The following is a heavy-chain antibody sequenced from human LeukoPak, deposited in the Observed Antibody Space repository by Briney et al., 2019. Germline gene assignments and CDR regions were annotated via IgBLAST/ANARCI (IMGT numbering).Heavy chain of an antibody. D-gene: IGHD2-15*01. CDR2: SRNKAHSYST. Sequence: HPGGSLRLSCVASGFTLSDHYMDWVRQAPGKGLEWVGRSRNKAHSYSTEYAASVKGRLTISRDESQKSLHLQMNSLKSEDTAVYYCVRGYHGLDVWGQGTTVTVSS. CDR3: VRGYHGLDV. V-gene: IGHV3-72*01. CDR1: GFTLSDHY. J-gene: IGHJ6*02.